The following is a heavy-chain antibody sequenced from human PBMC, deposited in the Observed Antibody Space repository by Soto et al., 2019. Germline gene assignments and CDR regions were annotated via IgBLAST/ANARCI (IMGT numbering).Heavy chain of an antibody. Sequence: PSETLSLTCTVSGGSISSGGYYWSWIRQHPGKGLEWIGYIYYSGSTYYNPSLKSRVTISVDTSKNQFSLKLSSVTAADTAVYYCARPPLGAIFDFQHWGQGTLVTVSS. J-gene: IGHJ1*01. V-gene: IGHV4-31*03. CDR1: GGSISSGGYY. CDR3: ARPPLGAIFDFQH. D-gene: IGHD3-9*01. CDR2: IYYSGST.